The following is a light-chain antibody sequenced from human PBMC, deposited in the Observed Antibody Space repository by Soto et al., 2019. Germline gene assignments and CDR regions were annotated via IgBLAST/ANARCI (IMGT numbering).Light chain of an antibody. V-gene: IGKV1D-12*01. CDR1: QGISRW. J-gene: IGKJ5*01. CDR2: AAS. CDR3: QQANSFPIT. Sequence: DIQMTQSPSSVSASVGDRVTITCRASQGISRWLAWYQQKPGKAPKLLVYAASSLQSGVPSRLSDSGSGTDCTLTISSPQPEDFANYYCQQANSFPITFGQGTRLEIK.